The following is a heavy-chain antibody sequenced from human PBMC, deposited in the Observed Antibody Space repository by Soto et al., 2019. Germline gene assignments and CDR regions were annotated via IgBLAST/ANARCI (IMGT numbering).Heavy chain of an antibody. CDR2: INAGNGNT. V-gene: IGHV1-3*01. Sequence: QVQLVQSGAEVKKPGASVKVSCKASGYTFTSYAMHWVRQAPGQRLEWMGWINAGNGNTKYSQKFQGRVTITRDTSASTAYMELSSLRSEDTAVYYCARSRPTVTTEAGFDYWRQGTLVTVSS. CDR3: ARSRPTVTTEAGFDY. J-gene: IGHJ4*02. D-gene: IGHD4-17*01. CDR1: GYTFTSYA.